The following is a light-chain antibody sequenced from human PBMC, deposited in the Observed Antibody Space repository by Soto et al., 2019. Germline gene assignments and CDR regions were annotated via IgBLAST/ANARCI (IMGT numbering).Light chain of an antibody. CDR2: GAS. Sequence: IVMTQSPATLSVSPGERATLSCRASQSISSSLALYQQKPGQAPRLLIYGASTRATGIPARFSGSGSGTEFALTISSLQSEDVAVYYCQQYNNGPTYTFGQGTKLEIK. V-gene: IGKV3-15*01. J-gene: IGKJ2*01. CDR1: QSISSS. CDR3: QQYNNGPTYT.